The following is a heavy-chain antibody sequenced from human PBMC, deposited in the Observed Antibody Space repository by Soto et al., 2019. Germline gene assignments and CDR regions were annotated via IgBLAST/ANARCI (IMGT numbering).Heavy chain of an antibody. J-gene: IGHJ4*02. CDR2: ISGTGDSS. CDR3: AKDNGIYGSGSFSH. CDR1: GFTFGSYA. D-gene: IGHD3-10*01. Sequence: EVQLLESGGGLVQPGGSLRLSCAASGFTFGSYAMSWVRQAPGKGLEWVSLISGTGDSSEYANSVKGRFTISRDYSKTTVFLQMNSLRAEDTAVYFCAKDNGIYGSGSFSHWGQGTLVTLSS. V-gene: IGHV3-23*01.